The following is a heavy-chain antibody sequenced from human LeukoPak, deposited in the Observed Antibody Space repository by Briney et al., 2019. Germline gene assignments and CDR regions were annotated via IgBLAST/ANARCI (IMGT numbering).Heavy chain of an antibody. V-gene: IGHV3-49*04. CDR2: IRSKAYGGTT. D-gene: IGHD3-9*01. CDR1: GFTFGDHA. Sequence: PGRSLRLSCIASGFTFGDHAMSWVRQAPGKGLEWVGFIRSKAYGGTTEYAASVKGRFTISRDDSKSIAYLQMNSLKTEDTAVYYCTRGPIWLYYGMDVWGQGTTVIVSS. J-gene: IGHJ6*02. CDR3: TRGPIWLYYGMDV.